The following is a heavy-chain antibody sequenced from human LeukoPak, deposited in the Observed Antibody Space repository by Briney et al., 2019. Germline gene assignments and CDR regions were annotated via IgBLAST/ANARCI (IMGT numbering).Heavy chain of an antibody. CDR1: GFTFSSYG. D-gene: IGHD5-18*01. CDR3: ATGYSYGYRPSTDY. J-gene: IGHJ4*02. Sequence: PGRSLRLSCAASGFTFSSYGMHWVRQAPGKGLEGVAVICYDGSNKYYADSVKGRFTISRDNSKNTLYMQMNRLRDEDTAVYYCATGYSYGYRPSTDYWGQGTLVTVSS. V-gene: IGHV3-33*01. CDR2: ICYDGSNK.